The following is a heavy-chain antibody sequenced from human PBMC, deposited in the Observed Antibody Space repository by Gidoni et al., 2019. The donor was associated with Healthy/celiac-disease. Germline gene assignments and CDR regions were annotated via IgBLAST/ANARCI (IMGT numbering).Heavy chain of an antibody. J-gene: IGHJ4*02. Sequence: QLQLQESGPGLVKPSETLSLTCTVSGGSISRSRYYWGWIRQPPGKGLEWIGSIYYSGSTYYNPSLKSRVTISVDTSKNQFSLKLSSVTAADTAVYYCARGLRFLEWLFIGYFDYWGQGTLVTVSS. D-gene: IGHD3-3*01. CDR3: ARGLRFLEWLFIGYFDY. V-gene: IGHV4-39*01. CDR2: IYYSGST. CDR1: GGSISRSRYY.